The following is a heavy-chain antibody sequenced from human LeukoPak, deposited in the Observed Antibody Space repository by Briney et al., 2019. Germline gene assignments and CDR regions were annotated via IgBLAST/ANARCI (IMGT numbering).Heavy chain of an antibody. CDR2: IYYSGST. CDR3: ARVTAYYYDSSGYYADAFDI. V-gene: IGHV4-59*12. D-gene: IGHD3-22*01. CDR1: GGSISSYY. J-gene: IGHJ3*02. Sequence: PSETLSLTCTVSGGSISSYYWSWIRQPPGKGLEWIGYIYYSGSTNYNPSLKSRVTISVDTSKNQFSLKLSSVTAADTAVYYCARVTAYYYDSSGYYADAFDIWGQGTMVTVSS.